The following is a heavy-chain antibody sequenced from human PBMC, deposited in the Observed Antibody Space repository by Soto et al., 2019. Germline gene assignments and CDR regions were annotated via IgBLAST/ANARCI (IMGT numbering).Heavy chain of an antibody. Sequence: QVQRQESGPGLVKPSETLSLTCTVSGGSIGSYSWCWIRQSPGKGLQWIGFIRHNGRTDYNPSLKSRVTISAEKSTNQLSLKVHSVTAPDTALYHCARVASPSYWYFDLWSRGTLVTVS. CDR3: ARVASPSYWYFDL. J-gene: IGHJ2*01. CDR2: IRHNGRT. D-gene: IGHD2-2*01. CDR1: GGSIGSYS. V-gene: IGHV4-59*01.